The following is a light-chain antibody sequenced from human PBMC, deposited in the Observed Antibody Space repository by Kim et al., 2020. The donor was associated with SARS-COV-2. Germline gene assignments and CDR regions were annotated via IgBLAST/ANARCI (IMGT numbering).Light chain of an antibody. V-gene: IGKV1-6*01. Sequence: AVQMTQSPSSLSASVGDRVTITCRASQAIRNDLGWYQQKPGKAPKLLIYAASILHSGVPSRFSGSGSGTDFTLTITSLQPEDFATYYCLQDYIYPLTFGGGTKVHIK. CDR3: LQDYIYPLT. J-gene: IGKJ4*01. CDR2: AAS. CDR1: QAIRND.